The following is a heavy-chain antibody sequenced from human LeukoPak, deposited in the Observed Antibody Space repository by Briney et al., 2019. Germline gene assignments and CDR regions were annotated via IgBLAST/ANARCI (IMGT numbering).Heavy chain of an antibody. V-gene: IGHV3-21*01. J-gene: IGHJ3*02. CDR1: GFTFSSCT. Sequence: PGGSLRLSCSASGFTFSSCTMSWVRQAPGKGLEWVSSISSTSSYIYYADSVKGRFTISRDNAKNSLYLQMNSLRAEDTAVYYCARDQLSYSSSSGAFDTWGQGTMVTVSS. CDR2: ISSTSSYI. CDR3: ARDQLSYSSSSGAFDT. D-gene: IGHD6-6*01.